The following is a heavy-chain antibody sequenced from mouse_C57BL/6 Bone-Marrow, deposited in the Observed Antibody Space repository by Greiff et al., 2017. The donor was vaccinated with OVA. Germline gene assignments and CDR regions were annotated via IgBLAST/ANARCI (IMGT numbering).Heavy chain of an antibody. Sequence: VQLQQSGAELARPGASVKLSCKASGYTFTSYGISWVKQRTGQGLEWIGEIYPRSGNTYYNEKFKGKATLTADKSSSTAYMELRSLTSEDSAVYFCARWGYYGSSYVPFYWYFDVWGTGTTVTVSS. V-gene: IGHV1-81*01. CDR3: ARWGYYGSSYVPFYWYFDV. D-gene: IGHD1-1*01. CDR2: IYPRSGNT. CDR1: GYTFTSYG. J-gene: IGHJ1*03.